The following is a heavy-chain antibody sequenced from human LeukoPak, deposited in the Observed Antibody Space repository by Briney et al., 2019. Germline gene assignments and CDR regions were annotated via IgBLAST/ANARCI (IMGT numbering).Heavy chain of an antibody. V-gene: IGHV3-30-3*02. CDR3: AKPSTVYGDFDY. D-gene: IGHD4-17*01. J-gene: IGHJ4*02. CDR1: GLTFTNYG. Sequence: GGSLRLSCAARGLTFTNYGLHWVGQAPGKGLEWVSVISYDGTNKYYADSVKGRFTISRDNSKNTLYLQMNSLRAEDTAVYYCAKPSTVYGDFDYWGQGTLVTVSS. CDR2: ISYDGTNK.